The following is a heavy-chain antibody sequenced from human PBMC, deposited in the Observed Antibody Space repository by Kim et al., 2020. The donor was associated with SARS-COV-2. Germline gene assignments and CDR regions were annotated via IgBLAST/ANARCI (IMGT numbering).Heavy chain of an antibody. D-gene: IGHD1-1*01. CDR3: VRVMTGTASLLGY. CDR2: INSDGSTT. Sequence: GGSLRLSCGASGFTFSSYWMHWVRQAPGKGLVWVSRINSDGSTTNYADSVKGRFTISRDNAKNTLYLQMNSLRAEDTAVYYCVRVMTGTASLLGYWGQGTLVTVSS. J-gene: IGHJ4*02. CDR1: GFTFSSYW. V-gene: IGHV3-74*01.